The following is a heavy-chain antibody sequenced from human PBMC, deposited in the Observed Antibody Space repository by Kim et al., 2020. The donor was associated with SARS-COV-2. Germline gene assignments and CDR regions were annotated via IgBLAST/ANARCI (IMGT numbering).Heavy chain of an antibody. J-gene: IGHJ5*02. Sequence: ASVKVSCKASGYTFTSYDINWVRQATGQGLEWMGWMNPNSGNTGYAQKFQGRVTMTRNTSICTAYMELSSLRSEDTAVYYCARAGRYFDWLRTTLHRNWFDPWGQGTLLTVS. CDR2: MNPNSGNT. V-gene: IGHV1-8*01. CDR3: ARAGRYFDWLRTTLHRNWFDP. CDR1: GYTFTSYD. D-gene: IGHD3-9*01.